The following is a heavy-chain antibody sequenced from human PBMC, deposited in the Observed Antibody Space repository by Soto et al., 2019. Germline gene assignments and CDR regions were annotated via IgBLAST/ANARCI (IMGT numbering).Heavy chain of an antibody. CDR2: FYYSGST. V-gene: IGHV4-39*01. CDR3: ARVLYYDFWSGYSGLDYYYYGMDV. Sequence: SETLSLTCTVSGGSISSSSYYWGWIRQPPGKGLEWIGSFYYSGSTNYNPSLKSRVTISVDTSKNQFSLKLSSVTAADTAVYYCARVLYYDFWSGYSGLDYYYYGMDVWGQGTTVTVSS. J-gene: IGHJ6*02. D-gene: IGHD3-3*01. CDR1: GGSISSSSYY.